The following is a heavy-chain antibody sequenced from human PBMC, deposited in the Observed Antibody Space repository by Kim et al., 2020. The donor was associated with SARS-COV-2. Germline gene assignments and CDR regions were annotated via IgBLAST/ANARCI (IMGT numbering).Heavy chain of an antibody. V-gene: IGHV3-30*04. D-gene: IGHD3-16*01. CDR3: ARDGPHYDYVGGAGYYYYYGMDG. CDR1: GFTFSSYA. Sequence: GGSLRLSCAASGFTFSSYAMHWVRQAPGKGLEWVAVISYDGSNKYYADSVKGRFTISRDNSKNTLYLQMNSLRAEDTAVYYCARDGPHYDYVGGAGYYYYYGMDGWGQGTTLTVS. J-gene: IGHJ6*02. CDR2: ISYDGSNK.